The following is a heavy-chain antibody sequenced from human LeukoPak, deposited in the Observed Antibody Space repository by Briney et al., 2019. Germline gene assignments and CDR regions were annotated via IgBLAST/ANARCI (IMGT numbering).Heavy chain of an antibody. V-gene: IGHV4-59*01. CDR2: IYYSGST. Sequence: NASETLSLTCTVSGVSISSYYWSWIRQPPGKGLEWIGYIYYSGSTNYNPSLKSRVTISVDTSKNQFSLKLSSVTAADTAVYYCARGPRDYYDSSGYSPFDYWGQGNLVTVSS. CDR3: ARGPRDYYDSSGYSPFDY. CDR1: GVSISSYY. J-gene: IGHJ4*02. D-gene: IGHD3-22*01.